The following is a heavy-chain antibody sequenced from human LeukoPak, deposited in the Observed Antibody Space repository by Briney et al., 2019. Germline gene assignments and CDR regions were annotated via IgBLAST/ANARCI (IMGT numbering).Heavy chain of an antibody. CDR1: GFTFSNYL. CDR2: IGTTGNYI. J-gene: IGHJ4*02. D-gene: IGHD3-16*01. CDR3: ARDSYGWHDRWDY. V-gene: IGHV3-21*01. Sequence: GGSLRLSCAASGFTFSNYLMNWVRQASGKGLEWVSSIGTTGNYIYYSDSVKGRFTISRDNAKDSLFLQVNSLRTEDTGVYYCARDSYGWHDRWDYWGLGTQVIVSS.